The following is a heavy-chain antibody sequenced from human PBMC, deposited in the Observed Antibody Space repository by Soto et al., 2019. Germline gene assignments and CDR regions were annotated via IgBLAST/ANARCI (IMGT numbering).Heavy chain of an antibody. Sequence: SVKVSCKASGGTFSSYAISWVRQAPGQGLEWMGGIIPIFGTANYAQKFQGRVTITADESTSTAYMELSSLRSEDTAVYYCASPDYYGSGSGGYYYYGMDVWGQGTTVTVSS. D-gene: IGHD3-10*01. CDR3: ASPDYYGSGSGGYYYYGMDV. CDR1: GGTFSSYA. J-gene: IGHJ6*02. V-gene: IGHV1-69*13. CDR2: IIPIFGTA.